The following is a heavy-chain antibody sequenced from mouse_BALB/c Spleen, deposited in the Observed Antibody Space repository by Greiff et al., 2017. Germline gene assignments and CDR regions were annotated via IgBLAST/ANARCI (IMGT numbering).Heavy chain of an antibody. CDR1: GFTFSSYG. CDR3: ARDRGYGSSYGAMDY. J-gene: IGHJ4*01. V-gene: IGHV5-6-3*01. Sequence: EVQLVESGGGLVQPGGSLKLSCAASGFTFSSYGMSWVRQTPDKRLELVATINSNGGSTYYPDSVKGRFTISRDNAKNTLYLQMSSLKSEDTAMYYCARDRGYGSSYGAMDYWGQGTSVTVSS. CDR2: INSNGGST. D-gene: IGHD1-1*01.